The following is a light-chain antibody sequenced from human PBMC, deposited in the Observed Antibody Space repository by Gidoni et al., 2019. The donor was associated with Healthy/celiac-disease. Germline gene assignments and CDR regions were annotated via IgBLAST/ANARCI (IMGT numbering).Light chain of an antibody. Sequence: ERVMRQIGATLSGSRGERAALSCRASQTVSSNLAWYQQKPGQAPRLLIYGASTRATGIPARFRGSGSGTEFTLTIDSMQSGGCAVDYYQQCNNWPPRTFGQGTKVEIK. V-gene: IGKV3-15*01. CDR3: QQCNNWPPRT. CDR1: QTVSSN. CDR2: GAS. J-gene: IGKJ1*01.